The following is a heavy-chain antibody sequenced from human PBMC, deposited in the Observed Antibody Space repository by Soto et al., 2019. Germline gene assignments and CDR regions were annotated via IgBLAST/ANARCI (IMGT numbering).Heavy chain of an antibody. J-gene: IGHJ6*02. CDR1: GDSISSDKW. V-gene: IGHV4-4*02. Sequence: ASETLSLTCVVYGDSISSDKWWSWVRQPPGKGLEWIGEIYHSGSTNFIPSLKSRVTISVDKSKNQFSLTLNSVTAADTAVYYCARDRNWKGYYGMDVWGQGTTVTVSS. CDR2: IYHSGST. D-gene: IGHD1-1*01. CDR3: ARDRNWKGYYGMDV.